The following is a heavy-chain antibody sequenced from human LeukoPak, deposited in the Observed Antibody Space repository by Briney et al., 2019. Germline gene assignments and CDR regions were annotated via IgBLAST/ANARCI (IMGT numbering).Heavy chain of an antibody. Sequence: SGGSLRLSCAASGFTLRNSAMSWVRQAPGEGLEWVSVISGTDGRTYYADSVKGRFTISGDNSKNTLFLQMNSLRGEDTAVYCCARDRPTYYYDRSGHYDAFDIWGHGTMVTVSS. CDR3: ARDRPTYYYDRSGHYDAFDI. V-gene: IGHV3-23*01. CDR2: ISGTDGRT. D-gene: IGHD3-22*01. J-gene: IGHJ3*02. CDR1: GFTLRNSA.